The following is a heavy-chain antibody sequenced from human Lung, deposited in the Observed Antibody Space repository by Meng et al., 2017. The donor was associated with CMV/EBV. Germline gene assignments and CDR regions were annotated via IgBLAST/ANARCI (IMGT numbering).Heavy chain of an antibody. Sequence: GGSRRLAXAPAGFTSIDYYMSWIRQAPGKGLEWVSCISSGGSTIYYADSVKGRFTISRNNAKNSLYLKMNSMRTEDTAVYYCARDIWLYSGSWMDFQHWGQGTLVTVSS. D-gene: IGHD6-13*01. CDR2: ISSGGSTI. V-gene: IGHV3-11*01. CDR1: GFTSIDYY. J-gene: IGHJ1*01. CDR3: ARDIWLYSGSWMDFQH.